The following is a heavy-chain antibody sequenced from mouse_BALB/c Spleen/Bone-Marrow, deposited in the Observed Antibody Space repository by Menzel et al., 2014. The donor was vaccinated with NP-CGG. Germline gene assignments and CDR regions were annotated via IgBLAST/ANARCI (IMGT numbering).Heavy chain of an antibody. Sequence: EVKLQESGGGLVQPGGSLKLSCAASGFDFSRYWMSWVRQAPGKGLEWIGEINPDSSTINYTPSLKDKFIISRDNAKNTLYLQMSKVRSEDTALYYCALLGNYGYFDAWGAGTTVTVSS. CDR3: ALLGNYGYFDA. CDR2: INPDSSTI. CDR1: GFDFSRYW. V-gene: IGHV4-1*02. D-gene: IGHD2-1*01. J-gene: IGHJ1*01.